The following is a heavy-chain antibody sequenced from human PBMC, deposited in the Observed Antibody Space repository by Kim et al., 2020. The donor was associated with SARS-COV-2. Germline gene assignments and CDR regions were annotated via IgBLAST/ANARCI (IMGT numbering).Heavy chain of an antibody. CDR1: GFIFSSYA. CDR3: AKDRIVGAIMGAYGY. CDR2: ISGSGGTT. Sequence: GGSLRLSCAASGFIFSSYAMSWVRQVPGKGLEWLSAISGSGGTTYYADFVKGRFTISRDNSKKTLYLEMNSLRAEDTAVYYCAKDRIVGAIMGAYGYWGQGTLVSVSS. D-gene: IGHD1-26*01. V-gene: IGHV3-23*01. J-gene: IGHJ4*02.